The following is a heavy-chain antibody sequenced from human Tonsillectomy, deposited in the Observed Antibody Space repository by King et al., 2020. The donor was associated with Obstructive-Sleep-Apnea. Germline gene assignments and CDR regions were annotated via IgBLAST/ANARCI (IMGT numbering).Heavy chain of an antibody. V-gene: IGHV3-9*01. Sequence: VQLVESGGGLVQPGRSLRLSCAASGFTFDDYAMHWVRQASGKGLEWVSGISWNSGSIGYADSVKGRFTISRDNAKNSLYLQMNSLRAEDTALYYCAKDILYSSSWSALDYWGQGTLVTVSS. CDR3: AKDILYSSSWSALDY. CDR2: ISWNSGSI. D-gene: IGHD6-13*01. CDR1: GFTFDDYA. J-gene: IGHJ4*02.